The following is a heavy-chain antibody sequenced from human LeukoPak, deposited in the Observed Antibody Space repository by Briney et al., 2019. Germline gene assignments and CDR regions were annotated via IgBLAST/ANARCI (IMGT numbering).Heavy chain of an antibody. CDR3: ARRGGDSSGNFDY. CDR2: IYYSGRT. J-gene: IGHJ4*02. V-gene: IGHV4-59*08. D-gene: IGHD1-26*01. CDR1: GGSISIYY. Sequence: SETLSLTCTVSGGSISIYYWSWVRRPPGEGVWWVGYIYYSGRTYYTPPLKSRVAISVDTPKKKLSLRLSSVAAAHTAVYYCARRGGDSSGNFDYWGQGTLVTVSS.